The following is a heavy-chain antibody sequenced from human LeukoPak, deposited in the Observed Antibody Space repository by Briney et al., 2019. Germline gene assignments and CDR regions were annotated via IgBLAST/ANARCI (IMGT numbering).Heavy chain of an antibody. J-gene: IGHJ5*02. Sequence: GGSLRLSCAASGFTFSSYEMNWVRQAPGKGLEWVSFISSGGITIFYADSVKGRFTISRDNSKNTVYLQMNTLRVEDTAVYYCARGDGYNFWSSWGQGTLVTVSS. CDR1: GFTFSSYE. D-gene: IGHD5-24*01. V-gene: IGHV3-48*03. CDR2: ISSGGITI. CDR3: ARGDGYNFWSS.